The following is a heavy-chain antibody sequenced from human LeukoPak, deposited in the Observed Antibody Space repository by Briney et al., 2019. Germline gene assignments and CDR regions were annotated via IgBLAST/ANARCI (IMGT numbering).Heavy chain of an antibody. CDR3: ARDRLGLVNYYHYMDV. D-gene: IGHD3-16*01. V-gene: IGHV1-69*13. CDR2: IIPIFGTA. Sequence: SVKVSCKASGGTFSSYAISWVRQAPGQGLEWMGVIIPIFGTANYAQKFQGRVTITADESTSTAYMELSSLRSEDTAVYYCARDRLGLVNYYHYMDVWGKGTTVTVSS. J-gene: IGHJ6*03. CDR1: GGTFSSYA.